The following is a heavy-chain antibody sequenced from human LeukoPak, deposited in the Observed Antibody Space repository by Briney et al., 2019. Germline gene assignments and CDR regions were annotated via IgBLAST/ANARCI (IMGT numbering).Heavy chain of an antibody. J-gene: IGHJ4*02. D-gene: IGHD4-11*01. V-gene: IGHV3-7*05. CDR2: IKQDGSEQ. Sequence: GGSLRLSCAASGFTFRSYWMSWVRQAPGKGLEWVANIKQDGSEQYYVDSVKGRFTISRDNAKNSLFLQMNSLRGEDTAVYYCTREYLTVSYFDYWGQGTLVTVSS. CDR1: GFTFRSYW. CDR3: TREYLTVSYFDY.